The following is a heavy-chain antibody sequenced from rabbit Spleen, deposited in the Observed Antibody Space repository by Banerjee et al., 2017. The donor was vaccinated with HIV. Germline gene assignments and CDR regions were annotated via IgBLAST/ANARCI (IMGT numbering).Heavy chain of an antibody. CDR3: ARDRGSGWGDAIDP. CDR2: INIVTAKS. J-gene: IGHJ2*01. D-gene: IGHD4-1*01. V-gene: IGHV1S45*01. Sequence: EQLEESGGGLVKPEGSLTLTCKASGVSLNDKDVMCWVRQAPGKGLEWIACINIVTAKSVYASWAKGRFIMSRPSSTTVTLQMTSLTVADTATYFCARDRGSGWGDAIDPWGQGTLVTVS. CDR1: GVSLNDKDV.